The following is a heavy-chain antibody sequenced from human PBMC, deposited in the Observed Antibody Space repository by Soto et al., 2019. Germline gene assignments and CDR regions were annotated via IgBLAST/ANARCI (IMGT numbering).Heavy chain of an antibody. D-gene: IGHD4-17*01. CDR3: ARGLYGDYSWEAFDI. V-gene: IGHV4-59*01. CDR1: GGSISTYY. CDR2: IYYSGFT. Sequence: VQLQESGPGLVKPSETLSLTCTVSGGSISTYYWSWIRQPPGKGLEWIGYIYYSGFTNYNPSLKSRVTISVDTSKNQFSLKLNSVTAADTAVYYCARGLYGDYSWEAFDIWGQGTMVTVSS. J-gene: IGHJ3*02.